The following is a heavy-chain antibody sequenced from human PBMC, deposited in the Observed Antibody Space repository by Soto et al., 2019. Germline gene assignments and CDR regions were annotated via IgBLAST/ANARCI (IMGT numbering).Heavy chain of an antibody. CDR2: INPNSGGT. Sequence: ASVKVSCKASGYTFTGYYMHWVRQAPGQGLEWMGWINPNSGGTNYAQKFQGWVTMTRDTSISTAYMELSRLRSDDTAVYYCAISNWNNYYYYYGMDVWGQGTTVTSP. V-gene: IGHV1-2*04. J-gene: IGHJ6*02. CDR3: AISNWNNYYYYYGMDV. D-gene: IGHD1-20*01. CDR1: GYTFTGYY.